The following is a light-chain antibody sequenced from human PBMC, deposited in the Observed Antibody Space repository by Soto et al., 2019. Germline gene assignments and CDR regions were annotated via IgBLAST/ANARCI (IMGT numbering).Light chain of an antibody. CDR3: QQYNNWWT. CDR1: QSVSSN. CDR2: GAS. J-gene: IGKJ1*01. Sequence: IVMTQSPATLSVSPGERATLSCRASQSVSSNLAWYQQRPGQAPRLLIYGASTRATGIPARFSGGGSGTEFTLTISSLQSEDFAVYYCQQYNNWWTFGQGTKVDIK. V-gene: IGKV3-15*01.